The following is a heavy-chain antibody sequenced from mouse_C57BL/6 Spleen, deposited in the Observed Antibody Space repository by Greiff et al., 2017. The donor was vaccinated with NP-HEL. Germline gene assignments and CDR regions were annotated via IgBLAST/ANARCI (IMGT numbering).Heavy chain of an antibody. CDR2: INYDGSCT. V-gene: IGHV5-4*01. Sequence: EVQLLESGGGLVKPGGSLKLSCAASGFTFSSYSMSWVRQIPEKRLEWVATINYDGSCTYYPDNLKGRFTISRDNAKNNLYLQLSHLKSEDTAMYYGARDRPHYYGSSYGFAYWGQGTIVTVSA. CDR3: ARDRPHYYGSSYGFAY. D-gene: IGHD1-1*01. CDR1: GFTFSSYS. J-gene: IGHJ3*01.